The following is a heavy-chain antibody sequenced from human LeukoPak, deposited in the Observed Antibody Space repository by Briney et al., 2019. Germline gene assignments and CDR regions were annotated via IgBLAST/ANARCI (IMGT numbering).Heavy chain of an antibody. D-gene: IGHD5-18*01. J-gene: IGHJ4*02. CDR1: GFTFSSYG. CDR2: IWYDGSNK. Sequence: GGSLRLSCAASGFTFSSYGMHWVRQAPGKGLEWVAVIWYDGSNKYYADSVKGRFTISRDNYKHTLHLQMNSLRDEDTAVYYCARDRVERGYKCFDYWGQGTLVTVSS. CDR3: ARDRVERGYKCFDY. V-gene: IGHV3-33*01.